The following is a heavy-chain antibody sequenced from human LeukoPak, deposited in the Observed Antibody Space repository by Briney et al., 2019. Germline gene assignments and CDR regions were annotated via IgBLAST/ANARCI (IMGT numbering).Heavy chain of an antibody. CDR2: ISAYNGNT. V-gene: IGHV1-18*01. CDR1: GYTFTSYG. J-gene: IGHJ4*02. D-gene: IGHD6-19*01. Sequence: GASVKVPCKASGYTFTSYGISWVRQAPGQGLEWMGWISAYNGNTNYAQKLQGRVTMTTDTSTSTAHMELRSLRSDDTAVYYCARSSGIAVAGTFVYWGQGTLVTVSS. CDR3: ARSSGIAVAGTFVY.